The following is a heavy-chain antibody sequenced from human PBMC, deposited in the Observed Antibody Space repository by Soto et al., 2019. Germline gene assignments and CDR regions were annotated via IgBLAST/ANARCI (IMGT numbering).Heavy chain of an antibody. Sequence: SETLSLTCTVSGGSISRYYWSWIRQSPGKGLEWIGYIYNSGSTNYNPSLKSRVTISVDTSKNQFSLKLSSVTAADTAVCYCARGDYFVSAVWFDPWGQGTLVTVSS. J-gene: IGHJ5*02. V-gene: IGHV4-59*01. CDR1: GGSISRYY. CDR3: ARGDYFVSAVWFDP. CDR2: IYNSGST. D-gene: IGHD5-12*01.